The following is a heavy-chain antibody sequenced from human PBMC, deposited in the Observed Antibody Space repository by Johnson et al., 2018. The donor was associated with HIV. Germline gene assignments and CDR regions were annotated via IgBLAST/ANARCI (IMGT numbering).Heavy chain of an antibody. CDR2: ISYDGSNK. CDR1: GFSFRNYG. D-gene: IGHD3-10*01. CDR3: AKDRGMSEYAFDI. J-gene: IGHJ3*02. Sequence: QVQLVESGGGLVQPGGSLRLSCTASGFSFRNYGMHWVRQAPGKGLEWVAVISYDGSNKYYADSVKGRFTISRDNSKNTLYLQMNSLRAEDTAVYYCAKDRGMSEYAFDIWGQGTMVTVSS. V-gene: IGHV3-30*18.